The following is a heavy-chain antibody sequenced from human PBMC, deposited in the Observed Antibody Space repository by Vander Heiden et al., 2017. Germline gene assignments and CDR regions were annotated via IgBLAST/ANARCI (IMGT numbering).Heavy chain of an antibody. Sequence: EVQLVQSGAEVKKPGESLKISCKGSGYSFTSYWIGWVRQMPGKGLELMGIIFPYDSDTRYTPSFQGQVTISADKSISTAYLQWTSLKASDTAIYYCARDHGDYVSFDYWGQGTLVTVSS. J-gene: IGHJ4*02. D-gene: IGHD4-17*01. V-gene: IGHV5-51*01. CDR2: IFPYDSDT. CDR3: ARDHGDYVSFDY. CDR1: GYSFTSYW.